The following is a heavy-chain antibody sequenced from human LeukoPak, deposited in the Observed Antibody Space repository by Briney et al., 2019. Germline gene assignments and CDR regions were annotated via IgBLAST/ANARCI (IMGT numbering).Heavy chain of an antibody. V-gene: IGHV3-64D*09. CDR2: IGSNGGRT. J-gene: IGHJ4*02. Sequence: GGSLRLSCSASGFTFSSYAMHWVRQAPGKGLEYVSAIGSNGGRTYYADSVKGRFTISRDNSKNTVSLQMTSLRAEDTAVYYCVKATSSYDTSGYYSFHCWGQGTLVTVSS. D-gene: IGHD3-22*01. CDR1: GFTFSSYA. CDR3: VKATSSYDTSGYYSFHC.